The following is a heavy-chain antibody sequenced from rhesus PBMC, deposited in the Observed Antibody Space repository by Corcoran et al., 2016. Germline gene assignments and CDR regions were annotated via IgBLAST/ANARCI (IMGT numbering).Heavy chain of an antibody. CDR3: ARDRNGWNDVSY. CDR1: GGSISSGYYY. CDR2: ITYSGST. V-gene: IGHV4-122*02. D-gene: IGHD1-38*01. Sequence: QVQLQESGPGLVKPSETLSLTCAVSGGSISSGYYYWSWIRHPPGKGLEWIGYITYSGSTSYNPSRKSRVTISRDTSKNQFSLKLSSVTAADTAVYYCARDRNGWNDVSYWGQGVLVTVSS. J-gene: IGHJ4*01.